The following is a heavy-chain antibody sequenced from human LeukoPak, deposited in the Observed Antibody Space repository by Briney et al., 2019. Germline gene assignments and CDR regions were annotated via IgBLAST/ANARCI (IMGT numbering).Heavy chain of an antibody. V-gene: IGHV4-59*01. CDR1: GGSISSYY. Sequence: SETLSLTCTVSGGSISSYYWSWIRQPPGKGLEWIGYIYYSGSTNYNPSLKSRVTISVDTSKNQFSLKLSSVTAADTAVYYCARSPSRYCSGGSCPNWFDPWGQGTLVAVSS. D-gene: IGHD2-15*01. J-gene: IGHJ5*02. CDR3: ARSPSRYCSGGSCPNWFDP. CDR2: IYYSGST.